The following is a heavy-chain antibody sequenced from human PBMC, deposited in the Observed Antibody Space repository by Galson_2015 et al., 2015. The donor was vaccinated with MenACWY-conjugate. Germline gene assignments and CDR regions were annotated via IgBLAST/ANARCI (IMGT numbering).Heavy chain of an antibody. J-gene: IGHJ6*03. CDR2: IRTITGST. Sequence: SLRLSCAASGFTFSNSAMNWVRPAPGKGLEWVSGIRTITGSTYYADSVKGRFTISRDQSKNTLNLQMNSLRAGDTAVYFCARGGSASNVYYLVDVWGKGTTVTVSS. D-gene: IGHD3-16*01. CDR1: GFTFSNSA. CDR3: ARGGSASNVYYLVDV. V-gene: IGHV3-23*01.